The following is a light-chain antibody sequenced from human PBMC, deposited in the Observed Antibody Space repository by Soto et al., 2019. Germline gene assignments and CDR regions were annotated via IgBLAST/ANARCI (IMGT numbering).Light chain of an antibody. CDR2: GAS. V-gene: IGKV3-20*01. CDR1: QSVSSRN. CDR3: LRYGDSPPAYT. Sequence: EIVLTQSPGTVSLSPGERATLSCRASQSVSSRNLAWYRQKPGQAPSLLIFGASNRATGIPDRFSGSGSGTDFALTDSLLEPEDCAVYYCLRYGDSPPAYTFGQGTKLEIK. J-gene: IGKJ2*01.